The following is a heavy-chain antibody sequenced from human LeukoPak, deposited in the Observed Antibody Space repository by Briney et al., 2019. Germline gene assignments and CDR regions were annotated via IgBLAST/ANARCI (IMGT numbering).Heavy chain of an antibody. V-gene: IGHV1-24*01. J-gene: IGHJ5*02. CDR2: FDPEDGET. D-gene: IGHD3-9*01. Sequence: ASVKVSCKVSGYTLTELSMHWVRQAPGKGLEWMGGFDPEDGETIYAQKFQGRVTMTEDTSTDTAYMELSSLRSEDTAVYYCATGVLRYSPQGFDPWGQGTLVTVSS. CDR3: ATGVLRYSPQGFDP. CDR1: GYTLTELS.